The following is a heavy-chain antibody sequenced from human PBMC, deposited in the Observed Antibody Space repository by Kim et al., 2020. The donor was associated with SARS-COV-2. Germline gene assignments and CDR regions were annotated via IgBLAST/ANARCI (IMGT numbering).Heavy chain of an antibody. CDR3: ARGLTGIVGATTYYFDY. V-gene: IGHV4-34*01. CDR1: GGSFSGYY. Sequence: SETLSLTCAVYGGSFSGYYWSWIRQPPGKGLEWIGEINHSGSTNYNPSLKSRVTISVDTSTNQFSLKLSSVTASDTAVYYCARGLTGIVGATTYYFDYWGQGTLVTVSS. D-gene: IGHD1-26*01. CDR2: INHSGST. J-gene: IGHJ4*02.